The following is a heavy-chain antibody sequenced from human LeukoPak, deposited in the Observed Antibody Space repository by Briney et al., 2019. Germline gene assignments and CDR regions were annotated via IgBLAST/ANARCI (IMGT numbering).Heavy chain of an antibody. V-gene: IGHV1-18*01. CDR2: INAYNGNT. J-gene: IGHJ4*02. CDR1: GYTFTRNG. D-gene: IGHD3-3*01. Sequence: ASVKVSCKASGYTFTRNGISWVRQAPGQGLEWMGWINAYNGNTTYPQKLQGRVTMTTDTSTGTAYMDLRSLRSDDTAVYYCARVDFWSGQYYFDFWGQGTLVTVSS. CDR3: ARVDFWSGQYYFDF.